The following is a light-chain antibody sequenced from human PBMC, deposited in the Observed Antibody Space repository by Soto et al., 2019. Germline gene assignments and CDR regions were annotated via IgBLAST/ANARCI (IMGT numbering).Light chain of an antibody. CDR2: AAS. J-gene: IGKJ1*01. CDR3: LQYNIYPRT. V-gene: IGKV1-17*01. Sequence: DIQMTQSPSSLSASVGDRVTITCRASQGIGNDLGWYQQKPGKAPKRLIYAASSLQSGVPSRFRGSGSGTKFTLTISSLQPENFATYYCLQYNIYPRTFGQGTKVDIK. CDR1: QGIGND.